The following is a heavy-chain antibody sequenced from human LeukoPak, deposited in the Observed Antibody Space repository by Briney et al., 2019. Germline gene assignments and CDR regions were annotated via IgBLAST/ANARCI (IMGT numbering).Heavy chain of an antibody. D-gene: IGHD3-9*01. CDR3: ARDWGYFDWLLDY. CDR2: IIPIFGTA. Sequence: GASVEVSCKASGYTFTNYPMNWVRQAPGQGLEWMGGIIPIFGTANYAQKFQGRVTITADESTSTAYMELSSLRSEDTAVYYCARDWGYFDWLLDYWGQGTLVTVSS. V-gene: IGHV1-69*13. J-gene: IGHJ4*02. CDR1: GYTFTNYP.